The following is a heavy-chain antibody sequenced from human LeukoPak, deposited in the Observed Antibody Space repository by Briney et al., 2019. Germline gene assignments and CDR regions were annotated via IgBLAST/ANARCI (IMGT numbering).Heavy chain of an antibody. CDR3: AAISTMVRGLRGYCFDY. J-gene: IGHJ4*02. CDR1: GLTFSSHS. CDR2: ISSSSSNI. D-gene: IGHD3-10*01. V-gene: IGHV3-48*02. Sequence: GGSLRLSCAASGLTFSSHSMNWVRQAPGKGLEWISYISSSSSNIYYAYSVKSRLTISRDNAKSSLYLQMTSLRDEDTAVYYCAAISTMVRGLRGYCFDYWGQGTLVTVSS.